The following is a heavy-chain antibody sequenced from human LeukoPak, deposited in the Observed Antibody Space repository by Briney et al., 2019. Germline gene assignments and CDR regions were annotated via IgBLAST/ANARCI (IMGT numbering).Heavy chain of an antibody. V-gene: IGHV3-7*01. CDR2: IKQDGSEK. Sequence: PGGSLRLSCAASGFTFSSYGMHWVRQAPGKGLEWVANIKQDGSEKYYVDSVKGRFTISRDNAKNSLYLQMNSLRAEDTAVYYCARDHDVGGYEWGYYYYYMDVWGKGTTVTVSS. CDR3: ARDHDVGGYEWGYYYYYMDV. J-gene: IGHJ6*03. CDR1: GFTFSSYG. D-gene: IGHD5-12*01.